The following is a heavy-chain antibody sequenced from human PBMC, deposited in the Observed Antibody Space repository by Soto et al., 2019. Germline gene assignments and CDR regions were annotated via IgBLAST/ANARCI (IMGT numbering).Heavy chain of an antibody. CDR3: ARDRNEWLFYSYYYYGMDL. D-gene: IGHD3-3*01. V-gene: IGHV3-33*01. CDR2: IWYDGSNK. Sequence: PGGSLRLSCAASGFTFSSYGMHWVRQAPGKGLEWVAVIWYDGSNKYYADSVKGRFTISRDNSKNTLYLQMNSLRAEDTAVYYCARDRNEWLFYSYYYYGMDLWGQGTKVTVSS. J-gene: IGHJ6*02. CDR1: GFTFSSYG.